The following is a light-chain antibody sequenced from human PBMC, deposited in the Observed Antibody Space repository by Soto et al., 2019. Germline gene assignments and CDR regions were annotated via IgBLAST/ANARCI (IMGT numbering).Light chain of an antibody. CDR3: AAWDDSLNGVV. CDR1: SSNIGSNT. CDR2: SNN. Sequence: QLVLTQPPSASGTPGQRVTISCFGSSSNIGSNTVNWYQQLPGTAPKLLIYSNNQRPSGVPDRFSGSKSGTLASLAISGLQSEDEADYYCAAWDDSLNGVVFGGGTKLTVL. J-gene: IGLJ2*01. V-gene: IGLV1-44*01.